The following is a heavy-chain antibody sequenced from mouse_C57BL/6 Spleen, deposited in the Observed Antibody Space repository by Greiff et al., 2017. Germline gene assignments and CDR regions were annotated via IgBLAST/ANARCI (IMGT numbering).Heavy chain of an antibody. CDR3: SRVGYDYALAMDY. Sequence: VQLQQSGPELVKPGASVRISCKASGYSFTDYNMNWVKQSNGKSLEWIGVSNPNYGTPSYNQKFKGKATLTVDQSSSTAYMQLNSLTAEDSAVYYCSRVGYDYALAMDYWGQGTSVTVSS. J-gene: IGHJ4*01. CDR2: SNPNYGTP. CDR1: GYSFTDYN. V-gene: IGHV1-39*01. D-gene: IGHD2-4*01.